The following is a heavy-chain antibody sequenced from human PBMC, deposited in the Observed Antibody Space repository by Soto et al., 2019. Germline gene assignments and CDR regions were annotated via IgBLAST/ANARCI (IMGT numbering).Heavy chain of an antibody. J-gene: IGHJ4*02. CDR2: ISSSSSTI. CDR3: ARSPNYYDFWSGYPY. V-gene: IGHV3-48*01. CDR1: GVTFSSYS. Sequence: PGGSLRLSCAASGVTFSSYSMNWVRQAPGKGLEWVSYISSSSSTIYYADSVKGRFTISRDNAKNSLYLQMNSLRAEDTAVYYCARSPNYYDFWSGYPYWGQGTLVTVSS. D-gene: IGHD3-3*01.